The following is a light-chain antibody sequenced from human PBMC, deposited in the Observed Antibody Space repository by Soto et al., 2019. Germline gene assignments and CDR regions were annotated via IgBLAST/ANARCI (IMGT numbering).Light chain of an antibody. CDR2: DAS. CDR3: KQYDTYPLT. CDR1: QGISNW. J-gene: IGKJ4*01. Sequence: DIQMTQYPSTLSASVGDRVTITCRASQGISNWLAWYQQRPGKAPKLHIYDASNLESGVPSRFSGSGSGTEFTLTVRSLQPDDFATYNCKQYDTYPLTFGGGNKVEI. V-gene: IGKV1-5*01.